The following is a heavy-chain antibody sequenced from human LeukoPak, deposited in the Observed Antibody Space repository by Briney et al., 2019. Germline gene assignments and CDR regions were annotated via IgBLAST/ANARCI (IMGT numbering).Heavy chain of an antibody. CDR1: GGSFSGYY. Sequence: SETLSLTCAVYGGSFSGYYWSWIRQPPGKGLEWIGEINHSGSTNYNPSLKSRVTISVDTSKNQFSLKLGSVTAADTAVYYCASSGDYADIWGQGTMVTVSS. V-gene: IGHV4-34*01. CDR2: INHSGST. J-gene: IGHJ3*02. CDR3: ASSGDYADI. D-gene: IGHD4-17*01.